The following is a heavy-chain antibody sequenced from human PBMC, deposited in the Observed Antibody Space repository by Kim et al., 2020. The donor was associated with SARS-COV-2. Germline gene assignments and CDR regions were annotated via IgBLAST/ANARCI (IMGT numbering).Heavy chain of an antibody. CDR1: GGSFSGYY. D-gene: IGHD4-17*01. CDR3: ARGRGGTTVVTLGLGYYYYYVMDV. J-gene: IGHJ6*02. V-gene: IGHV4-34*01. CDR2: INHSGST. Sequence: SETLSLTCAVYGGSFSGYYWSWIRQPPGKGLEWIGEINHSGSTNYNPSLKSRVTIAVDTPKNQFSLKLSSVTAADTAVYYCARGRGGTTVVTLGLGYYYYYVMDVWGQGTTVTVSS.